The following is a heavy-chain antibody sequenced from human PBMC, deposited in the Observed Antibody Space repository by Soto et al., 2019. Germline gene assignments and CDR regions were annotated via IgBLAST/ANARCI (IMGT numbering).Heavy chain of an antibody. Sequence: QVQLVQSGAEVKKPGSSVKVSCKASGGTFGSYAISWVRQAPGQGLEWMGGIIPIPGTANYAQKFQGRVTIAADESTSTAYMELSSRRSEDTAVYYCARSQGSSTSLEIYYYYYYGMDVWSQGTTVTVSS. CDR2: IIPIPGTA. CDR1: GGTFGSYA. J-gene: IGHJ6*02. D-gene: IGHD2-2*01. V-gene: IGHV1-69*01. CDR3: ARSQGSSTSLEIYYYYYYGMDV.